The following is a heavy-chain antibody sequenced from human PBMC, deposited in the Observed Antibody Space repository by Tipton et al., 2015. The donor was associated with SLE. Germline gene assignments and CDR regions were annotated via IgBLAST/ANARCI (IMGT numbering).Heavy chain of an antibody. CDR3: ARSPVDYWNGYSA. V-gene: IGHV3-23*01. CDR2: TSESGAGT. CDR1: GFTFWSHD. Sequence: SLRLSCATSGFTFWSHDMGWVRQAPGKGLEWVSVTSESGAGTHYINSVRGRFTISRGNSKNSLYLQMNGLRAEDTAVYYCARSPVDYWNGYSAWGQGTPVAVSS. J-gene: IGHJ4*02. D-gene: IGHD3-3*01.